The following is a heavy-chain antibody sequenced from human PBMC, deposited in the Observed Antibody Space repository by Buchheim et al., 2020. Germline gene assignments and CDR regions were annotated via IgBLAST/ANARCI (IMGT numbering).Heavy chain of an antibody. V-gene: IGHV4-39*01. CDR3: ARFPLYSSDWYGDSNRYYLDY. CDR1: GGSIINSNYY. D-gene: IGHD6-19*01. Sequence: QLQLQESGPGLVKPSETLSLTCTVSGGSIINSNYYWGWIRQPPGKGLEWIASIFYSGTTYYNPSLQSRVTISVDTSKNQFSLKLSSVTAADTAVYYCARFPLYSSDWYGDSNRYYLDYWGQGTL. CDR2: IFYSGTT. J-gene: IGHJ4*02.